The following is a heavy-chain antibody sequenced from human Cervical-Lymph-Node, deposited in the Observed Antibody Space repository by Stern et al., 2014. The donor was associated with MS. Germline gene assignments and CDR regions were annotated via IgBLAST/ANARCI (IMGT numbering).Heavy chain of an antibody. Sequence: QLLQSGGGWIQPGRSLRLSCAASGFTFSSDAMSWVRQAPGKGLEWVSGVSGSGGATYYADSVKGRFSISRDNSKNTLYLQMSSLRAEDTAVYYCAKWRTGLNWFDPWGQGTLVTVSS. CDR1: GFTFSSDA. V-gene: IGHV3-23*01. J-gene: IGHJ5*02. CDR3: AKWRTGLNWFDP. D-gene: IGHD4-17*01. CDR2: VSGSGGAT.